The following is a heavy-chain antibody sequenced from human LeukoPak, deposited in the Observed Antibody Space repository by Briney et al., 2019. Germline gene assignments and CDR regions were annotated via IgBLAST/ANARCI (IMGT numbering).Heavy chain of an antibody. Sequence: GGSLRHFCAASGFTFSNYWMHWVRHVPGKGLLWVSLINSDGSSTSYADSVKGRFTISRDNAKSALFLQMNSLRAEGTAVYYCARDRGYVDYWGQGTLVTVSS. CDR1: GFTFSNYW. CDR3: ARDRGYVDY. CDR2: INSDGSST. J-gene: IGHJ4*02. V-gene: IGHV3-74*01.